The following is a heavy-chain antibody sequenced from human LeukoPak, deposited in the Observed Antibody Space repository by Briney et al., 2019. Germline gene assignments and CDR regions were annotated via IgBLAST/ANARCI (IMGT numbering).Heavy chain of an antibody. CDR2: IYTSGST. CDR1: GGSISSGSYY. Sequence: KASQTLSLTCTVSGGSISSGSYYWSWIRQPAGKGLEWIGRIYTSGSTNYNPSLKSRVTISVDTSKNQFSLKLSSVPAADTAVYYCARGGYADFVYWGQGTLVTVSS. V-gene: IGHV4-61*02. J-gene: IGHJ4*02. CDR3: ARGGYADFVY. D-gene: IGHD6-25*01.